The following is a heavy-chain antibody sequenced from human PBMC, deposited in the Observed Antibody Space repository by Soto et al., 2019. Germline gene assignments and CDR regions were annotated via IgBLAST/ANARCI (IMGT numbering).Heavy chain of an antibody. J-gene: IGHJ6*03. CDR3: AKYVVGVAAAGDYYYYMDV. V-gene: IGHV3-23*01. D-gene: IGHD6-13*01. CDR1: GFTFSSYA. CDR2: ISGSGGST. Sequence: GGSLRLSCAASGFTFSSYAMSWVRQAPGKGLEWVSAISGSGGSTYYADSVKGRFTISRDNSKNTLYLQMNSLRAEDTAVYYCAKYVVGVAAAGDYYYYMDVWGKGTTVTVSS.